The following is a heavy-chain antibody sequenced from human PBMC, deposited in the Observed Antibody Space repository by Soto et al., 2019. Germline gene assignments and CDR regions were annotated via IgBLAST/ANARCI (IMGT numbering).Heavy chain of an antibody. CDR3: AKDRLAGNFDY. CDR2: ISATGGST. J-gene: IGHJ4*02. V-gene: IGHV3-23*01. Sequence: GGSLRLSCAASGFTFNNYAMNWVRQAPGKGLEWVATISATGGSTYYADSVKGRFTISKDNSKNTLYLQMNGLRVEDTAVYYCAKDRLAGNFDYWGQGTQVTVSS. CDR1: GFTFNNYA.